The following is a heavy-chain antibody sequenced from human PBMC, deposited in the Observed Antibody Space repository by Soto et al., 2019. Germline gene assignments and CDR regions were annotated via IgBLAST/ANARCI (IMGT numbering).Heavy chain of an antibody. CDR2: IYYSGST. CDR3: ARGFDSGKFYAFES. J-gene: IGHJ4*02. D-gene: IGHD1-26*01. CDR1: GGSISSYY. V-gene: IGHV4-59*01. Sequence: SETLSLTCTVSGGSISSYYWSWIRQPPGKGLEWIGYIYYSGSTNYNPSLKSRVTISVDTSKNQFSLKLSSVTAADTAVYYCARGFDSGKFYAFESWGQGTQVNVSS.